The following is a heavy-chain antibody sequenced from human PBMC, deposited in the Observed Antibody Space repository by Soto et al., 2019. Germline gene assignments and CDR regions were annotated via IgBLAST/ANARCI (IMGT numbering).Heavy chain of an antibody. CDR3: ARGEWELLLGGRYYYYGMDV. V-gene: IGHV1-46*01. CDR1: GYTFTSYY. D-gene: IGHD1-26*01. CDR2: INPSGGST. J-gene: IGHJ6*02. Sequence: ASVKVSCKASGYTFTSYYMHWVRQAPGQGLEWMGIINPSGGSTSYAQKFQGRVTMTRDTSTSTVYMELSSLRSEDTAVYYCARGEWELLLGGRYYYYGMDVWGQGTTVTVSS.